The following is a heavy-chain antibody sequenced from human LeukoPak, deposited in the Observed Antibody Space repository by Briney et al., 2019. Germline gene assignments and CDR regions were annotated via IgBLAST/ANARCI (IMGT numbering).Heavy chain of an antibody. CDR1: GFTFSSYS. CDR3: ARDHSSTSANPDY. D-gene: IGHD2-2*01. Sequence: GGSLRLSCAASGFTFSSYSMNWVRQALGKGLEWVSSISSSSSYIYYADSVKGRFTISRDNAKNSLYLQMNSLRAEDTAVYYCARDHSSTSANPDYWGQGTLVTVSS. J-gene: IGHJ4*02. V-gene: IGHV3-21*01. CDR2: ISSSSSYI.